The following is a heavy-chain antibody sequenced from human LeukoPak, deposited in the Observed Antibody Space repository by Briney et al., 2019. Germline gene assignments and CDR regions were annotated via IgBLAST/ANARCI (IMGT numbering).Heavy chain of an antibody. V-gene: IGHV4-59*08. Sequence: PSETLSLTCTVSGGSLSNYFWSWIRQPPGTGLEWIGYIHYSGSTNYNPSLKSRVTISVDTSKNQFSLKLSSVTAADTAVYYCARLPAALDYYYYYMDVWGKGTTVTVSS. CDR2: IHYSGST. CDR1: GGSLSNYF. D-gene: IGHD2-2*01. CDR3: ARLPAALDYYYYYMDV. J-gene: IGHJ6*03.